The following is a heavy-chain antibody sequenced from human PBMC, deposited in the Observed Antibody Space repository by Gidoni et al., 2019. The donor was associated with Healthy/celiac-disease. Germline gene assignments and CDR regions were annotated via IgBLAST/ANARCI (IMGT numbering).Heavy chain of an antibody. CDR1: GFTFSSYA. D-gene: IGHD2-2*01. Sequence: QVQLVESGGGVVQPGRSLRLSCAASGFTFSSYAMHWVRQAPGKGLEWVAVISYDGSNKYYADSVKGRFTISRDNSKNTLYLQMNSLRAEDTAVYYCARDRDCGTSCPSPPSLYYGMDVWGQGTTVTVSS. J-gene: IGHJ6*02. CDR2: ISYDGSNK. V-gene: IGHV3-30-3*01. CDR3: ARDRDCGTSCPSPPSLYYGMDV.